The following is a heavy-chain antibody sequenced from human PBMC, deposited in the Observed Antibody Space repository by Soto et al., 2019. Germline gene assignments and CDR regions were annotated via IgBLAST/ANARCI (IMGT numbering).Heavy chain of an antibody. CDR1: GFTFSSYA. V-gene: IGHV3-30-3*01. CDR3: ARGERYYSSSGMDV. CDR2: ISYDGSNK. J-gene: IGHJ6*02. Sequence: QVQLVESGGGVVQPGRSLRLSCAASGFTFSSYAMHWVRQAPGKGLAWVAVISYDGSNKYYADSVKGRFTISRDNAKNTLQLLTNRQRAEDTAVYYCARGERYYSSSGMDVWGQGPTVTLSS.